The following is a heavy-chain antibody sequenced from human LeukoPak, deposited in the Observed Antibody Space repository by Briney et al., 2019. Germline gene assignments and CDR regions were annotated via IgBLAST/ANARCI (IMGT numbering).Heavy chain of an antibody. Sequence: PGGSLRLSCAASGFTFSSYAMSWVRQAPGKGLEWVSAISGSGGSTYYGDSVKGRFTISRDNSKNTLYLQMNSLRAEDTAVYYCAKDYYGSGSYFPHDAFDIWGQGTMVTVSS. CDR3: AKDYYGSGSYFPHDAFDI. V-gene: IGHV3-23*01. J-gene: IGHJ3*02. CDR1: GFTFSSYA. CDR2: ISGSGGST. D-gene: IGHD3-10*01.